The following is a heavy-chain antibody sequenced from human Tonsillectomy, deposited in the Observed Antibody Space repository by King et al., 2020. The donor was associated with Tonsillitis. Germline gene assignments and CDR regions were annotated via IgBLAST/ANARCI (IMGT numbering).Heavy chain of an antibody. CDR1: GYSISSGYY. J-gene: IGHJ5*02. CDR3: SSVIWFGELVGRDWFDP. Sequence: QLQESGAGLVKPSETLSLTCAVSGYSISSGYYWGWIRQPPGKGLEWIGSIYHSASTYYNLSLKSRVTISVDTSKNHFSLKLSTVTATDTAVYYCSSVIWFGELVGRDWFDPWGQGTLVTVSS. CDR2: IYHSAST. D-gene: IGHD3-10*01. V-gene: IGHV4-38-2*01.